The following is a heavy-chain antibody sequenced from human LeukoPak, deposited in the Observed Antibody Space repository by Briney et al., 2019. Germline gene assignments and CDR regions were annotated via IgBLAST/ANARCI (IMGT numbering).Heavy chain of an antibody. CDR2: IYSGGST. D-gene: IGHD6-13*01. CDR3: ARDDIAAAGTGAFDI. Sequence: PGGSLRLSCAASGFTVSSNHMSWVRQAPGKGLEWVSVIYSGGSTYYADSVKGRFTISRDNSKNTLYLQMNSLRAEDTAVYYCARDDIAAAGTGAFDIWGQGTMVTVSS. V-gene: IGHV3-53*01. J-gene: IGHJ3*02. CDR1: GFTVSSNH.